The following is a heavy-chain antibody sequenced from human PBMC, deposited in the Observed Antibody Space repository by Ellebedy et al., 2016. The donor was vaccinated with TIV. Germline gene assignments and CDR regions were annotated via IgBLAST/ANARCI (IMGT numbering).Heavy chain of an antibody. CDR2: IDPSDSYT. V-gene: IGHV5-10-1*01. D-gene: IGHD3-22*01. CDR3: ASGPNFSDYYDSSHYYYYGMDV. J-gene: IGHJ6*02. Sequence: KVSXKGSGYSFTSYWISWVRQMPGKGLEWMGRIDPSDSYTNYSPSFQGHVTISADKSISTAYLQWSSLKASDTAMYYCASGPNFSDYYDSSHYYYYGMDVWGQGTTVTVSS. CDR1: GYSFTSYW.